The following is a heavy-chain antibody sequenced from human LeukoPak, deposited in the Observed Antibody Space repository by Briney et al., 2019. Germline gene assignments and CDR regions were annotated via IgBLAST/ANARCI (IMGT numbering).Heavy chain of an antibody. CDR1: GGTFSSYA. J-gene: IGHJ5*02. CDR2: TIPIFGTA. CDR3: ASEVAGTLLGFDP. D-gene: IGHD6-19*01. Sequence: SVKVSCKASGGTFSSYAISWVRQAPEQGLEWMGGTIPIFGTANYAQKFPGRVTITTEETTSTAYMELSSLRSEDTAVYYCASEVAGTLLGFDPWGQGTLVTVSS. V-gene: IGHV1-69*05.